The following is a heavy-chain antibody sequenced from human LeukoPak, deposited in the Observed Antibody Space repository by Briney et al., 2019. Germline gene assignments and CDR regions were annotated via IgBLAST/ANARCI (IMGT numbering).Heavy chain of an antibody. Sequence: QVQLQESGPGLVKPSETLSLSCTVSGGSIQTYYWSWIRQSPGKGLEWIGYTSYTGSPHYNPPLKSRVTISVDTSRNQFSLKLSSVTAADTAVYYCATYRSESAFEMWGQGTMVTVSS. J-gene: IGHJ3*02. V-gene: IGHV4-59*01. CDR3: ATYRSESAFEM. CDR2: TSYTGSP. CDR1: GGSIQTYY. D-gene: IGHD3-16*01.